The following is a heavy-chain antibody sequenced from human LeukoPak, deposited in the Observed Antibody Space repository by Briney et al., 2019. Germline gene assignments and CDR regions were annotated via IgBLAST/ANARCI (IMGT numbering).Heavy chain of an antibody. J-gene: IGHJ4*02. CDR2: INYSGTT. Sequence: PSETLSLTCTVSGGAISSDNYYWGWLRQPPGQGLEWIGSINYSGTTYYNPSLKSRVSISVDTSRTQFSLRLSSVTAADTAVYYCARLSDYWGQGTLVTVSS. CDR1: GGAISSDNYY. CDR3: ARLSDY. V-gene: IGHV4-39*01.